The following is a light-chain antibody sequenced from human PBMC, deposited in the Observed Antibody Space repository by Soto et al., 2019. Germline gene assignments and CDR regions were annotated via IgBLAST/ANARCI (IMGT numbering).Light chain of an antibody. CDR3: QQYYSYPRT. V-gene: IGKV1-5*01. Sequence: DIQMTQSPSILSASVGDSVTITCRASQTIDSWVAWYQQKPGEAPKLLIYAASTLYGGVPSRFSGSGSGTDFTLTISCLQSEDFATYYCQQYYSYPRTFGQGTKVE. J-gene: IGKJ1*01. CDR2: AAS. CDR1: QTIDSW.